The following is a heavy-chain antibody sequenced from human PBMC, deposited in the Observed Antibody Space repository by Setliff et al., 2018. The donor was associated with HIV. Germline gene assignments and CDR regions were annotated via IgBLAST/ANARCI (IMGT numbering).Heavy chain of an antibody. Sequence: ASVKVSCKASGYTFNDNYIHWVRQAPGQGLEWMGRISPDIGDTNYAQMFHGRVTMTRDTSVSTAYMELSSLKSDDTAVYYCARGADHFDTSGYYSFFDPWGQGTLVTVSS. J-gene: IGHJ5*02. CDR2: ISPDIGDT. D-gene: IGHD3-22*01. CDR3: ARGADHFDTSGYYSFFDP. V-gene: IGHV1-2*06. CDR1: GYTFNDNY.